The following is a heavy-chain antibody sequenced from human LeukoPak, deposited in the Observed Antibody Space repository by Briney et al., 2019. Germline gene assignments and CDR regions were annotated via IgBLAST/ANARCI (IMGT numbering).Heavy chain of an antibody. V-gene: IGHV4-34*01. CDR2: INHSGST. D-gene: IGHD6-13*01. Sequence: SETLSLTCAVYGGSFSGYYWSWIRQPPGKGLEWIGEINHSGSTNYNPSLKSRVTISVDTSKNQFSLKLSSVTAADTAVYYCARVKAAAGQIDYWGQGTLVTVSS. CDR3: ARVKAAAGQIDY. CDR1: GGSFSGYY. J-gene: IGHJ4*02.